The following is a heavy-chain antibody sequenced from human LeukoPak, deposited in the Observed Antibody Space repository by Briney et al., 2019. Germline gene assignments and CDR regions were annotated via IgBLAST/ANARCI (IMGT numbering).Heavy chain of an antibody. D-gene: IGHD2-15*01. CDR3: ARGELGYCSGGSCYWFDP. CDR1: GGSISSYY. Sequence: SETLSLTCTVSGGSISSYYWSWIRQPPGKGLEWIGYIYTSGSTNYNPSLKSRVTMSVDTSKNQFSLKLSSVTAADTAVYYCARGELGYCSGGSCYWFDPWGQGTLVTVSS. J-gene: IGHJ5*02. CDR2: IYTSGST. V-gene: IGHV4-4*08.